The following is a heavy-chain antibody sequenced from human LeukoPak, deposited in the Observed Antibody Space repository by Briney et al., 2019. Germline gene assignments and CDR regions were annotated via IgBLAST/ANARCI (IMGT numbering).Heavy chain of an antibody. CDR2: IYSGGVT. V-gene: IGHV3-66*01. CDR1: TFTVSTNF. CDR3: ARGPPFDP. J-gene: IGHJ5*02. Sequence: PGGSLRLSCVASTFTVSTNFMSWVRQAPGKGLEWVSIIYSGGVTNYADSVKGRFTISRDNSKNTLYLQMNSLRVEDTAIYYCARGPPFDPWGQGTLVTVSS.